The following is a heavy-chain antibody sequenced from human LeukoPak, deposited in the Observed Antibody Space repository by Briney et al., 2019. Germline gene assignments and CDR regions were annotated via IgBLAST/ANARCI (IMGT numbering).Heavy chain of an antibody. J-gene: IGHJ5*01. V-gene: IGHV3-20*04. Sequence: PTGGPLRLSCGVSGFTFEDYGMTWVRQRPGRGLEYVAEINWNGDNPVYENSLRGRFTISRNNARHFVYLQMNSLRVEDTAFYYCAKRSLSGATTGYYYDSWGQGTLVTVSS. CDR1: GFTFEDYG. CDR3: AKRSLSGATTGYYYDS. D-gene: IGHD1-26*01. CDR2: INWNGDNP.